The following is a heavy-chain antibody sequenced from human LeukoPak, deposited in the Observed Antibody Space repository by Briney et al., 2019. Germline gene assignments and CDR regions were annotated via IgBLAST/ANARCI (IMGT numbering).Heavy chain of an antibody. CDR3: AGTYSSSSHFDY. J-gene: IGHJ4*02. CDR2: IYTSGST. V-gene: IGHV4-4*09. D-gene: IGHD6-6*01. Sequence: SETLSPTCTVSGGSISSYYWSWIRQPPGKGLEWIGHIYTSGSTNYNPSLKSRVTISVDTSKNQFSLKVSSVTAADTAVYYCAGTYSSSSHFDYWGQGTLVTVSS. CDR1: GGSISSYY.